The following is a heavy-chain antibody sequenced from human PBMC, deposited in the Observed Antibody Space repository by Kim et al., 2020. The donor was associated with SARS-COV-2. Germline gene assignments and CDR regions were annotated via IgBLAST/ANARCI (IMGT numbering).Heavy chain of an antibody. V-gene: IGHV1-46*01. CDR3: AREPLRGVISTRFDP. D-gene: IGHD3-10*01. J-gene: IGHJ5*02. Sequence: KFQGRVTMTRDTSTSTVYMGLSRLRSEDTAVYYCAREPLRGVISTRFDPWGQGTLVTVSS.